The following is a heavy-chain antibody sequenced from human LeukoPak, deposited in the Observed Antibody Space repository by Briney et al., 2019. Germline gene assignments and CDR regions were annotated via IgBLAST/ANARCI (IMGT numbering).Heavy chain of an antibody. Sequence: GGSLRLSCAASGFTFSSYGMHWVRQAPGKGLEWVAVISYDGSNKYYADSVKGRFTISRDNSKNTLYLQMNSLRAEDTAVYYCAKDDSSSWGWGQGTLVTVSS. CDR2: ISYDGSNK. CDR3: AKDDSSSWG. D-gene: IGHD6-13*01. V-gene: IGHV3-30*18. J-gene: IGHJ4*02. CDR1: GFTFSSYG.